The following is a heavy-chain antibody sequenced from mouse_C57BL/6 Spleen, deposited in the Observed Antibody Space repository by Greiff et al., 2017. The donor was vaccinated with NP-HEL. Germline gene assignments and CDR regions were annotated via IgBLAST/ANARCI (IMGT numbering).Heavy chain of an antibody. CDR2: INPNNGGT. Sequence: VQLQQSGPELVKPGASVKIPCKASGYTFTDYNMDWVKQSHGKSLEWIGDINPNNGGTIYNQKFKGQATLTVDKSSSTAYMELRSLTSEDTAVYYCARFYYGSSLYAMDYWGQGTSVTVSS. CDR3: ARFYYGSSLYAMDY. CDR1: GYTFTDYN. D-gene: IGHD1-1*01. V-gene: IGHV1-18*01. J-gene: IGHJ4*01.